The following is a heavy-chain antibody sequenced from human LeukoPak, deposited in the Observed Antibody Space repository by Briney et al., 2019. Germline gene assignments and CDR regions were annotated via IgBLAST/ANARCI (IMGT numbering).Heavy chain of an antibody. J-gene: IGHJ4*02. D-gene: IGHD1-26*01. CDR2: TSGDGGAT. CDR1: GFTFSSYA. Sequence: PGGSLRLSCAASGFTFSSYAMSWVRQSTGKGLEWVSSTSGDGGATYYSNSVKGRFTISRDNSRNTLYLQMNSLRAEDTAVYYCARRGSYYGDSMDYWGQGTLVTVSS. V-gene: IGHV3-23*01. CDR3: ARRGSYYGDSMDY.